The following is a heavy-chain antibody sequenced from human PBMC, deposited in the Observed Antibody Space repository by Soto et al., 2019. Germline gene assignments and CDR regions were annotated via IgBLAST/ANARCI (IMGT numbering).Heavy chain of an antibody. CDR3: ARVIRGYSYGFDRQYYYYGMDV. CDR1: GGTFSSYA. D-gene: IGHD5-18*01. Sequence: SVKVSCKASGGTFSSYAISWVRQAPGQGLEWMGGIIPIFGTANYAQKFQGRVTITADESTSTAYMELSSLRSEDTAVYYCARVIRGYSYGFDRQYYYYGMDVWGQGTTVTISS. J-gene: IGHJ6*02. V-gene: IGHV1-69*13. CDR2: IIPIFGTA.